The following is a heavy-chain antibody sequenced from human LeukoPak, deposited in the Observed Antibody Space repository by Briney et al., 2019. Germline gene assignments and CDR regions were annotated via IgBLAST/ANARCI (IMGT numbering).Heavy chain of an antibody. J-gene: IGHJ3*02. CDR3: ARGITPRIAAPPGAFDI. D-gene: IGHD6-13*01. CDR2: ISSSSSYT. CDR1: GFTFSDYY. Sequence: GGSLRLSCAASGFTFSDYYMSWIRQAPGKGLEWVSYISSSSSYTNYADSVKGRFTISRDNAKNSLYLQMNSLRAEDTAMYYCARGITPRIAAPPGAFDIWGQGTMVTVSS. V-gene: IGHV3-11*05.